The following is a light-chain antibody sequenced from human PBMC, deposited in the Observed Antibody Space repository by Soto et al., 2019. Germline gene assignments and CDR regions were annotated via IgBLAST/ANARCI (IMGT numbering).Light chain of an antibody. Sequence: DIVMTQAPLSLPVTPGEPASISCRSSQSLVYSNGYNYLDWYLQKPGQSPQLLIYLGSNRASGGPDRFSGSGSGTDFTLKISRVEAEDVGVYYCMQTLQTPLTFGGGTKVEIK. V-gene: IGKV2-28*01. CDR1: QSLVYSNGYNY. CDR3: MQTLQTPLT. J-gene: IGKJ4*01. CDR2: LGS.